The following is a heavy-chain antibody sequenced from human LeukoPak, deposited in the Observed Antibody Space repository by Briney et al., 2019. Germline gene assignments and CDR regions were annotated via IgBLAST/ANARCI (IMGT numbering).Heavy chain of an antibody. CDR3: ARDRRGFHDYRS. D-gene: IGHD4-11*01. CDR2: ISGTGGRT. CDR1: GFTFSNYA. V-gene: IGHV3-23*01. Sequence: GRSLRLSCTASGFTFSNYAMTWVRQAPGKGLEWVSSISGTGGRTYSADSVKGRFTISRDNSKNTLYLQMKNLRVEHTAVYYCARDRRGFHDYRSWGQGTLVTVSS. J-gene: IGHJ4*02.